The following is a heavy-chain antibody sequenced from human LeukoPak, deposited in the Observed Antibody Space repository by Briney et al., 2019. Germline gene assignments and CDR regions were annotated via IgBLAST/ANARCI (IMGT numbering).Heavy chain of an antibody. CDR2: IYYSGST. CDR3: ATAMSIAARLQTIFDY. Sequence: SETLSLTCTVSGGSFSSSGYYWGWIRQPPGKGLEYIGTIYYSGSTYYNPSLKSRVTISVDTSKNQFSLNLTSVTAADTAVYYCATAMSIAARLQTIFDYWGQGTLVTVSS. V-gene: IGHV4-39*07. J-gene: IGHJ4*02. CDR1: GGSFSSSGYY. D-gene: IGHD6-6*01.